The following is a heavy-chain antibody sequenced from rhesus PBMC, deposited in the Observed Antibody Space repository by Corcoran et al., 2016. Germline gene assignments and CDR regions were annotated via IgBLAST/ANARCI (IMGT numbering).Heavy chain of an antibody. CDR2: NNPRNGAT. CDR3: ERVGWLVY. Sequence: QVQLVQSGAEVKKPGSSVKVSCKASGYTFTDNYMHWVRQAPGKGLEWEGENNPRNGATNYANKLQGRVTMTRATSTSTAYMELNSLRSEDTAVYYCERVGWLVYWGQGVLVTVSS. V-gene: IGHV1-138*01. J-gene: IGHJ4*01. D-gene: IGHD2-21*01. CDR1: GYTFTDNY.